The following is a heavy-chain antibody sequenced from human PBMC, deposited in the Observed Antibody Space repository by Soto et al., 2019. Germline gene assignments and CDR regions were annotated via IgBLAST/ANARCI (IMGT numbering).Heavy chain of an antibody. CDR2: IYAAGDT. V-gene: IGHV3-66*01. CDR1: GFTVNNNY. Sequence: PGGSVRLSCAASGFTVNNNYMNWVRQAPGKGLEWVSVIYAAGDTYYADSARGRFTISRDNSKNTVYLQMNSLRADDTAVYYCARESNWFDSWGQEVQVTVSS. J-gene: IGHJ5*01. CDR3: ARESNWFDS.